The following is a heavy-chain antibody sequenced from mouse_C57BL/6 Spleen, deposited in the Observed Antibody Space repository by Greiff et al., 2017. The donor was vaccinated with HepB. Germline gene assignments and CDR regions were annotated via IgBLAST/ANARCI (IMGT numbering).Heavy chain of an antibody. CDR2: IHPKNGST. CDR1: GYTFTSYW. D-gene: IGHD2-5*01. CDR3: ARSRYSNYVGDAMDY. Sequence: QVQLQQPGAELVKPGASVKLSCKASGYTFTSYWMPWVKQRPGQGLEWIGIIHPKNGSTNYNEKFKSKATLTVDKSASTAYMQLSSLTSEDSAVYYCARSRYSNYVGDAMDYWGQGTSVTVSS. V-gene: IGHV1-64*01. J-gene: IGHJ4*01.